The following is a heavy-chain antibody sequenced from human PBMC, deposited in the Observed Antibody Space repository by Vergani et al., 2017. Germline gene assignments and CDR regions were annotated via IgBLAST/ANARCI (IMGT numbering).Heavy chain of an antibody. J-gene: IGHJ6*02. V-gene: IGHV4-59*01. CDR3: ARGRTVGTTWGRDYYYYYGMDV. CDR2: IYYSGCT. CDR1: GGSLSSYY. Sequence: QVQLQESGPGLVKPSETLSLTCTVSGGSLSSYYWSWIRQPPGKGLEWIGYIYYSGCTNYNPSLKSRVTISVDTSKNQFSLKLSSVTAADTAVYCCARGRTVGTTWGRDYYYYYGMDVWGQGTTVTVSS. D-gene: IGHD1-26*01.